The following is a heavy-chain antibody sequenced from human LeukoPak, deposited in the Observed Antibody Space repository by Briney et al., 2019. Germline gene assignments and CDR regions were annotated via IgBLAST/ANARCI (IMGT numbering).Heavy chain of an antibody. Sequence: GGSLRLSCAASGFTFSSYWMSWVRQAPGKGLEWVANIKQDGSEKYYVDSVKGRFTISRDNAKNSLYLQMNSLRAEDTAVYYCARVVVAATASDAFDIWGQGTMVTVSS. CDR2: IKQDGSEK. CDR1: GFTFSSYW. D-gene: IGHD2-15*01. V-gene: IGHV3-7*01. J-gene: IGHJ3*02. CDR3: ARVVVAATASDAFDI.